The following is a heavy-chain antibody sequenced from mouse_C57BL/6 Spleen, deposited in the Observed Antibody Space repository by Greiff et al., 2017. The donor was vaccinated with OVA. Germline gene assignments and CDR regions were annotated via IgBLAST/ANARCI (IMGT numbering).Heavy chain of an antibody. J-gene: IGHJ2*01. V-gene: IGHV1-82*01. D-gene: IGHD2-5*01. CDR1: GYAFSSSW. CDR2: IYPGDGDT. Sequence: VKLQESGPELVKPGASVKISCKASGYAFSSSWMNWVKQRPGKGLEWIGRIYPGDGDTNYNGKFKGKATLTADKSSSTAYMQLSSLTSEDSAVYFCARGGMGSNLHFDYWGQGTTLTVSS. CDR3: ARGGMGSNLHFDY.